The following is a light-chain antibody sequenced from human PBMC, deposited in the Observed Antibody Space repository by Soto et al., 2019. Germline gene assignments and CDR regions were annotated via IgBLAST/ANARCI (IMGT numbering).Light chain of an antibody. CDR1: QSVLYNSRNKNY. J-gene: IGKJ4*01. Sequence: DIVMTQSPDSLAVSLGERATINCKSSQSVLYNSRNKNYLAWYQQKPGQPPKLLIYWASIRESGVPDRFSGSGSGTGFTLTISSLQAEDVAVYYCQQYYSTPLTFGGGTKVEIK. V-gene: IGKV4-1*01. CDR2: WAS. CDR3: QQYYSTPLT.